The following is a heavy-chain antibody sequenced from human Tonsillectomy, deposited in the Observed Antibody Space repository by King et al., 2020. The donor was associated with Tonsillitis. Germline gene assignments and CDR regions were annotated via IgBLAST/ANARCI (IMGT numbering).Heavy chain of an antibody. CDR3: AKGLRGAPDVFEI. J-gene: IGHJ3*02. Sequence: VQLVESGGGLVQPGRSLRLLCAASGFTFDDYRMHWVRQAPGKGLEWVSGISWNSNTIGYADSVKGRFTTSRDNAKNFLYLQMSSLRAEDTALYYCAKGLRGAPDVFEIWGQGTMVTVSS. V-gene: IGHV3-9*01. CDR2: ISWNSNTI. D-gene: IGHD1-26*01. CDR1: GFTFDDYR.